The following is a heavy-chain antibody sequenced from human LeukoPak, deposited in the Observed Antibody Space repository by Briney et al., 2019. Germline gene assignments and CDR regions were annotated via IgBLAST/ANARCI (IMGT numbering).Heavy chain of an antibody. V-gene: IGHV3-23*01. CDR2: ISGSGGST. J-gene: IGHJ3*01. D-gene: IGHD2-8*01. CDR3: TCDLDRSDGL. CDR1: GFTFSSYA. Sequence: GGSLRLSCAASGFTFSSYAMSWVRQAPGKGLEWVSAISGSGGSTYYADSVKGRFTISRDNAKNSLYLQMNSLRAEDTAVYYCTCDLDRSDGLWGQGTMATVSS.